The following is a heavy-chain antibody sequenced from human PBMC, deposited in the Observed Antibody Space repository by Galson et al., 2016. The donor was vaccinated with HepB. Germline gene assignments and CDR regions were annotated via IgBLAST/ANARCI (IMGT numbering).Heavy chain of an antibody. Sequence: LRLSCAAYGFIFSSYDMYWVRPPAGKGLEWVSGIGTTGDTYYADSVKGRFTISRDNARNSLYLQMNSVRAGDTAVYYCTRGGGSGVGNDYYGLDVWGQGTTVPVSS. D-gene: IGHD6-19*01. CDR1: GFIFSSYD. CDR2: IGTTGDT. V-gene: IGHV3-13*01. CDR3: TRGGGSGVGNDYYGLDV. J-gene: IGHJ6*02.